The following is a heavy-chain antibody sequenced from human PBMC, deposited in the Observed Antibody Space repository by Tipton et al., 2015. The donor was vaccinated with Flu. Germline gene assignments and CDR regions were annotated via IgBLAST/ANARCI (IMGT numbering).Heavy chain of an antibody. CDR2: ISSNGGST. D-gene: IGHD3-3*01. CDR1: GFTFSSYA. J-gene: IGHJ4*02. V-gene: IGHV3-64D*06. CDR3: VKALRRDFWSGYYTADYFDY. Sequence: SLRLSCAASGFTFSSYAMSWVRQAPGKGLEWVSAISSNGGSTYYADSVKGRFTISRDNSKNTLYLQMSSLRAEDTAVYYCVKALRRDFWSGYYTADYFDYWGQGTLVTVSS.